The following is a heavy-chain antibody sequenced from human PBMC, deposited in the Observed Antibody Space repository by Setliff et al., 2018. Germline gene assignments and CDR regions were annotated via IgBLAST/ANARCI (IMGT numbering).Heavy chain of an antibody. CDR1: GFMFYTFG. CDR3: ARSSAPSVVLAADFDF. Sequence: ASVKVSCKTSGFMFYTFGFSWVRHVPEQGFEWMGRISGYNGNTNYAQKFQVRVTVTMDTSTSTVYMELRSLRSDDTAVYYCARSSAPSVVLAADFDFWGLGTPVTVSS. J-gene: IGHJ4*02. CDR2: ISGYNGNT. V-gene: IGHV1-18*01. D-gene: IGHD3-3*01.